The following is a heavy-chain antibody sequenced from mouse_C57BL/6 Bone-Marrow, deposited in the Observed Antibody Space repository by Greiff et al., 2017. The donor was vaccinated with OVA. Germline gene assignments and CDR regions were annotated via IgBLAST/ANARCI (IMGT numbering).Heavy chain of an antibody. J-gene: IGHJ2*01. V-gene: IGHV1-42*01. CDR2: INPSTGGT. CDR1: GYSFTGYY. CDR3: ARGAFY. Sequence: VQLQQSGPELVKPGASVKISCKASGYSFTGYYMNWVKQSPEKSLEWIGEINPSTGGTTYNQKFKAKATLTVDKSSSTAYMQLKSLTSEDSAVYYCARGAFYWGQGTTLTVSS.